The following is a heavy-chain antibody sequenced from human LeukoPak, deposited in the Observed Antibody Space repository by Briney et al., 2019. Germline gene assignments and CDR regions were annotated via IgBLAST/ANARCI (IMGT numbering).Heavy chain of an antibody. D-gene: IGHD3-22*01. V-gene: IGHV3-7*01. CDR2: IKQDGSEK. CDR1: GFTFSSYW. Sequence: GGSLRLSCAASGFTFSSYWMSWVRQAPGKGLEWVANIKQDGSEKYYVDSVKGRFTISRDNAKNSLYLQMNSLRAEDTAVYYCARGDSSGYYYYYYYMDVWGKGTTVTVSS. J-gene: IGHJ6*03. CDR3: ARGDSSGYYYYYYYMDV.